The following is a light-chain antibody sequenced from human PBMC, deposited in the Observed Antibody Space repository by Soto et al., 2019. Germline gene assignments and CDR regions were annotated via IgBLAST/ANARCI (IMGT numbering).Light chain of an antibody. CDR3: QQYGLPPHS. CDR2: GAS. J-gene: IGKJ2*01. Sequence: EIVLTQSPGTLSLSPGERATLSCRASQSVYNNYLAWYQQKPGPTPRLLVNGASNRATGIPDRFSGGGSGTDFTLTISSLEPEDFAVYYCQQYGLPPHSFGQGTRVEIK. V-gene: IGKV3-20*01. CDR1: QSVYNNY.